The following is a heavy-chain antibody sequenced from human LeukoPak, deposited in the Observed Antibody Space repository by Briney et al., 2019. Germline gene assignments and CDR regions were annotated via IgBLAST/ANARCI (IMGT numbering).Heavy chain of an antibody. CDR2: IYNSGNN. D-gene: IGHD3-10*01. Sequence: SETLSLTCTVSGGSISSDYWQWIRQPPGKGLEWVGYIYNSGNNHYNSSLKSRVTISIDTSKNQFSLKLASVTAADTAVYYCATRGYWGQGTLVAASS. CDR3: ATRGY. V-gene: IGHV4-59*08. J-gene: IGHJ4*02. CDR1: GGSISSDY.